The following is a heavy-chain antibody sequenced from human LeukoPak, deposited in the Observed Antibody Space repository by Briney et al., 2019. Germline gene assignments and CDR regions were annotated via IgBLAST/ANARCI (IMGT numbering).Heavy chain of an antibody. CDR3: AKSNVVVGLYQLLGTDY. J-gene: IGHJ4*02. CDR2: ISGSGGST. CDR1: GFTFSSYA. Sequence: GGSLRLSCAASGFTFSSYAMSWVRQAPGKGLEWVSAISGSGGSTYYADSVKGRFTISRDNSKNTLYLQMNSLRAEDTAVYYCAKSNVVVGLYQLLGTDYWGQGTLVTVSS. D-gene: IGHD2-2*01. V-gene: IGHV3-23*01.